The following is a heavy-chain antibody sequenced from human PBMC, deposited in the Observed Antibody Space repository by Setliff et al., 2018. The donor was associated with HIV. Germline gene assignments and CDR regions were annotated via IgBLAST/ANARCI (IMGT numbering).Heavy chain of an antibody. Sequence: PGGSLRLSCAASGFTFSRYWMSWVRQAPGKGLEWVANIKQDGSEKYYVDSVKGRFIISRDNAKNTLYLQMNSLRAEDTAVYYCARGEHFWSGYYPGPSYDYLGQGTLVTVSS. J-gene: IGHJ4*02. D-gene: IGHD3-3*02. CDR2: IKQDGSEK. CDR1: GFTFSRYW. V-gene: IGHV3-7*01. CDR3: ARGEHFWSGYYPGPSYDY.